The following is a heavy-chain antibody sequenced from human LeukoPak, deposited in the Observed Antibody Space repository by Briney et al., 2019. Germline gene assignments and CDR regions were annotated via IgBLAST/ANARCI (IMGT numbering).Heavy chain of an antibody. CDR1: GGSISSSSYY. J-gene: IGHJ4*02. Sequence: SETLSLTCTVSGGSISSSSYYWGWIRQPPGKGLEWIGSIYYSGSTYYNPSLKSRATISVDTSKNQFSLKLSSVTAADTAVYYCALGEGIAAAGIGYWGQGTLVTVSS. D-gene: IGHD6-13*01. V-gene: IGHV4-39*07. CDR3: ALGEGIAAAGIGY. CDR2: IYYSGST.